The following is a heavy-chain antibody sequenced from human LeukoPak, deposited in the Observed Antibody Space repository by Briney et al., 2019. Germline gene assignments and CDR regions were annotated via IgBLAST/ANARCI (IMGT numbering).Heavy chain of an antibody. D-gene: IGHD6-13*01. Sequence: SQTLSLTFAISGDSVFNNGAAWLWLTQSPSRGVECLGRTYYRSRWYVCSAYSVKSRITIIPDTSKNQSSLQLNSVTPEDTAVYYCARDLRIAAARIYYFDSWGQGTLVTVSS. CDR1: GDSVFNNGAA. CDR3: ARDLRIAAARIYYFDS. V-gene: IGHV6-1*01. J-gene: IGHJ4*02. CDR2: TYYRSRWYV.